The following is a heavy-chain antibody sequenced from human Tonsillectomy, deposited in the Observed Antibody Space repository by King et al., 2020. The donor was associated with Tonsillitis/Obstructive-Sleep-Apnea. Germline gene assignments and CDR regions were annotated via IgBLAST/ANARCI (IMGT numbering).Heavy chain of an antibody. D-gene: IGHD2-15*01. Sequence: SWVRQAPGQGLEWMGWISAYNGNTNYAQKLQGRVTMTTDTSTSTAYMELRSLRSDDTAVDYCARGWTVVVVVGATPRGFCIWGLWTMVTVSS. V-gene: IGHV1-18*01. J-gene: IGHJ3*02. CDR2: ISAYNGNT. CDR3: ARGWTVVVVVGATPRGFCI.